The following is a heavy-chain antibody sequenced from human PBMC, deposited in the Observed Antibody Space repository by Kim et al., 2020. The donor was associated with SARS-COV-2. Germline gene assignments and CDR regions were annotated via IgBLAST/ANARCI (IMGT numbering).Heavy chain of an antibody. J-gene: IGHJ3*02. Sequence: ARSVSGRFTLSRDNAKNSLYLQMHTLGDEDTAVYYCAREYRSSSGKAFDIWGQGTMVTVSS. V-gene: IGHV3-48*02. CDR3: AREYRSSSGKAFDI. D-gene: IGHD6-6*01.